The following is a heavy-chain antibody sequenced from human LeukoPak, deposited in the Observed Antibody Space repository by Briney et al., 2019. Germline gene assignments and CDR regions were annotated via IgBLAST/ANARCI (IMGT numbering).Heavy chain of an antibody. J-gene: IGHJ4*02. D-gene: IGHD2/OR15-2a*01. Sequence: SGGSLRLSCAVSGFTFTNAWMNWVRQAPGKGLEWVGRVRAKTDGGTTEYAAPVKGRFSISRDDSTNTVYLQMNSLITEDTAIYYCAADKPVPLAQIDYWGQGALVTVSS. CDR1: GFTFTNAW. CDR3: AADKPVPLAQIDY. V-gene: IGHV3-15*01. CDR2: VRAKTDGGTT.